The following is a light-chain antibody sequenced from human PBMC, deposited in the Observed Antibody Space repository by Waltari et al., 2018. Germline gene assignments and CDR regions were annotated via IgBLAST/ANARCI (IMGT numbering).Light chain of an antibody. CDR2: DVT. J-gene: IGLJ2*01. CDR1: SRDVGDPNY. Sequence: QSALTQPASVTGSPGQSITISCTGPSRDVGDPNYVSWYQQHPVKVPNRLVFDVTHRPSGVSDRFSGSKSGNTASLTISGLQAEDEGDYYCSTYTTGVVFGGGTKLTVL. V-gene: IGLV2-14*03. CDR3: STYTTGVV.